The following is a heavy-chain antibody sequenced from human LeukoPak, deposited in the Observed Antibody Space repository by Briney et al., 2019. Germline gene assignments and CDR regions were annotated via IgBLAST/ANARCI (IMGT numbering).Heavy chain of an antibody. J-gene: IGHJ5*02. V-gene: IGHV1-8*03. CDR1: GYTFTSYY. Sequence: ASVTVSCKASGYTFTSYYMHWVRQAPGQGLEWMGWMNPNSGNTGYAQKFQGRVTITRNTSISTAYMELSSLRSEDTAVYYCAREYYYDSSGYYYTPRFFDPWGQGTLVTVSS. CDR2: MNPNSGNT. CDR3: AREYYYDSSGYYYTPRFFDP. D-gene: IGHD3-22*01.